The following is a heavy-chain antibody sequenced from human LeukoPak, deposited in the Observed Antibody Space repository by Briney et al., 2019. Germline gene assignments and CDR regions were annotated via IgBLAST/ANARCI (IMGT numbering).Heavy chain of an antibody. CDR1: GFTFSVYT. CDR3: ANGDPKYYYYGMDV. V-gene: IGHV3-30-3*01. Sequence: GGSLRLSCAASGFTFSVYTMHWVRQAPGKGLEWVAVISYDGSNKYYADSVKSRFTISRDNSKNTLYLQMNSLRAEDTAVYYCANGDPKYYYYGMDVWGQGTTVTVSS. J-gene: IGHJ6*02. D-gene: IGHD4-17*01. CDR2: ISYDGSNK.